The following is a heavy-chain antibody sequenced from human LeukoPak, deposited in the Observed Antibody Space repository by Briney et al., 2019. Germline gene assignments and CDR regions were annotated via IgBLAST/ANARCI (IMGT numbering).Heavy chain of an antibody. CDR1: GYTFLDYC. Sequence: GASVKVSCKVFGYTFLDYCLHWVRRAPGQGFDGMGWFNPNSLVTEFAHPSKGRVTMTRATSISTAYIELNWLKSDDTAVYYCARDLGPPMLYGDIACDYDYTDVRGKGTTVTVSS. D-gene: IGHD2-8*01. V-gene: IGHV1-2*07. CDR2: FNPNSLVT. J-gene: IGHJ6*03. CDR3: ARDLGPPMLYGDIACDYDYTDV.